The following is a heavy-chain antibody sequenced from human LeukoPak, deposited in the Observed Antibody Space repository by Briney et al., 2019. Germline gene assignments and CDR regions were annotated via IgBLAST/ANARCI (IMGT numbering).Heavy chain of an antibody. CDR3: ARGAWATRLAS. CDR1: GESLNSYY. D-gene: IGHD2-15*01. Sequence: SGTLSLTCVVYGESLNSYYWSWVRQPPGEGLEWIGEIYESGTTKYNPSLKSRVAISMVPSKQQFSLRLSSVTAADTAVYYCARGAWATRLASWGLGTPVIVSS. J-gene: IGHJ4*02. CDR2: IYESGTT. V-gene: IGHV4-34*01.